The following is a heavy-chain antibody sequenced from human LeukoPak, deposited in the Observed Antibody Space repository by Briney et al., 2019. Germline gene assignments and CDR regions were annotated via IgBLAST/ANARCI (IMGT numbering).Heavy chain of an antibody. Sequence: GGSLSLSCAASGFTVSTNYMSWVRQAPGKGLEWVSVIYSGGSTYYADSVKGRFTISGDNSKNILFLQMNSLRAEDTAVYYCARRAASLRYFDWLTTVNDAFDIWGQGTLVTVSS. CDR1: GFTVSTNY. D-gene: IGHD3-9*01. J-gene: IGHJ3*02. CDR3: ARRAASLRYFDWLTTVNDAFDI. V-gene: IGHV3-53*01. CDR2: IYSGGST.